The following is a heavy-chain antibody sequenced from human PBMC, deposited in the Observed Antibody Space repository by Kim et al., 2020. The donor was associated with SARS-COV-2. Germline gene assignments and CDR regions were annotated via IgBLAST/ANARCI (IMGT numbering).Heavy chain of an antibody. CDR3: AGLSFGSSGYYYGGFDY. Sequence: LKSRVTITVDTSKNQFSLKLSSVTAADTAVYYCAGLSFGSSGYYYGGFDYWGQGTLVSVSS. J-gene: IGHJ4*02. D-gene: IGHD3-22*01. V-gene: IGHV4-39*01.